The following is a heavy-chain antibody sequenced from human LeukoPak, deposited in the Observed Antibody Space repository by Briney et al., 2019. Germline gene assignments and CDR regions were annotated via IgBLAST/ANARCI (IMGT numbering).Heavy chain of an antibody. D-gene: IGHD6-19*01. V-gene: IGHV3-21*01. Sequence: GGSLRLSCVTSGFTFSIFGMSWVRQAPGKGLEWVSSISTSSSYIYYADSVKGRFTISRDNAKRSLYLQMNSLRAEDTALYYCARAHGAGGLGYYYMDVWGKGTTVTISS. CDR3: ARAHGAGGLGYYYMDV. J-gene: IGHJ6*03. CDR2: ISTSSSYI. CDR1: GFTFSIFG.